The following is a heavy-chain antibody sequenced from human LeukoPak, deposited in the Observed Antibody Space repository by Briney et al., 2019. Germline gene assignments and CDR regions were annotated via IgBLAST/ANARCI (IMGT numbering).Heavy chain of an antibody. CDR2: IDPGDSFT. J-gene: IGHJ4*02. CDR1: GHSFSSYW. V-gene: IGHV5-10-1*01. D-gene: IGHD2-8*02. Sequence: GESLKISCKGSGHSFSSYWISWVRQMPGKGLEWMGRIDPGDSFTKYRPCLEGRVTISVDKSLSTVYLQWSSLKASDTAIYYCARDGGGVSSWVSHWGQGTLVTVSS. CDR3: ARDGGGVSSWVSH.